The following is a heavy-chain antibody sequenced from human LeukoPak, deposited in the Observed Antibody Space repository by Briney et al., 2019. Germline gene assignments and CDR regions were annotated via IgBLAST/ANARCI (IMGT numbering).Heavy chain of an antibody. CDR1: GCIFTSYW. Sequence: PGESLEISCQGSGCIFTSYWIGWVRQLPGKGLEWMGIIYPGDSDTRYSPSFQGQVTISADKSISTAYLQWSSLKASDTAMYYCARHATGSEVGSFDYWGQGTLVTVSS. D-gene: IGHD5-12*01. CDR2: IYPGDSDT. J-gene: IGHJ4*02. CDR3: ARHATGSEVGSFDY. V-gene: IGHV5-51*01.